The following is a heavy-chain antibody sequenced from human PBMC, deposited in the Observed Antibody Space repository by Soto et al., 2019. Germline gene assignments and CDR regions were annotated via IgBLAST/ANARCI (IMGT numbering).Heavy chain of an antibody. D-gene: IGHD3-3*01. CDR2: IYYSGST. CDR3: ARDRYYTGLDV. Sequence: SETLSLTCTVSGGSISSYCWSWIRQPPGKGLEWIGYIYYSGSTNYNPSLKSRVTISVDTSKNQFSLKLSSVTAADTAVYYCARDRYYTGLDVWGQGTTVTVSS. J-gene: IGHJ6*02. V-gene: IGHV4-59*01. CDR1: GGSISSYC.